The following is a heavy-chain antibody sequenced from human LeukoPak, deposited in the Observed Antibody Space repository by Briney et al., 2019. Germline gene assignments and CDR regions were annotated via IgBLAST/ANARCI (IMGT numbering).Heavy chain of an antibody. D-gene: IGHD4-23*01. J-gene: IGHJ6*03. CDR3: ARGPGGGNIDYYYYYYMDV. Sequence: GASVKVSCKASGYTFTSYGISWVRQAPGQGLEWMGWISAYNGNTNYAQKLQGRVTMTTDTSTSTAYMELRSLRSDDTAVYYCARGPGGGNIDYYYYYYMDVWGKGTTVTISS. V-gene: IGHV1-18*01. CDR1: GYTFTSYG. CDR2: ISAYNGNT.